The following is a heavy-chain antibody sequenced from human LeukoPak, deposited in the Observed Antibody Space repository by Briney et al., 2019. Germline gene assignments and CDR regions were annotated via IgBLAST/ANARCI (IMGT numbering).Heavy chain of an antibody. J-gene: IGHJ3*02. CDR1: GGSISSGGYS. CDR2: IYHSGST. V-gene: IGHV4-30-2*01. D-gene: IGHD6-13*01. Sequence: SQTLSLTCAVSGGSISSGGYSWSWIRQPPGKGLEWIGYIYHSGSTYYNPSLKSRVTISVDTSKNQFSLKLSSVTAADTAVYYCARHPGIAAAGTRPFDIWGQGTMVTVSS. CDR3: ARHPGIAAAGTRPFDI.